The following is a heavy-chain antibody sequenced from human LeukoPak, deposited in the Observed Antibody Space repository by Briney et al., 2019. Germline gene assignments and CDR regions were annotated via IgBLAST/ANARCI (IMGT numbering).Heavy chain of an antibody. D-gene: IGHD1-26*01. CDR2: ISYDGSNK. V-gene: IGHV3-30*03. J-gene: IGHJ4*02. CDR1: GFTFSTYG. Sequence: GRSLRLSCAASGFTFSTYGKQWVRQAPGKGLEWVAVISYDGSNKYYADSVKGRFTISRDNSKNTLYLQMNSLRAEDTAVYYCASGRLMGATDSFNYWGQGTLVTVSS. CDR3: ASGRLMGATDSFNY.